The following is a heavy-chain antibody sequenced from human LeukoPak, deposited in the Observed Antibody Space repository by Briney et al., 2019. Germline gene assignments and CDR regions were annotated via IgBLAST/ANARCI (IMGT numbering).Heavy chain of an antibody. CDR1: GFTFSSYG. CDR2: IWYDGSNK. CDR3: ARDKGMIPRNWFDP. D-gene: IGHD3-22*01. V-gene: IGHV3-33*01. Sequence: GGSLRLSCAASGFTFSSYGMHWVRQAPGKGLEWVAVIWYDGSNKYYADSVKGRFTISRDNSKNTLYLQMNSLRAEDTAVYYCARDKGMIPRNWFDPWGQGTLVTVSS. J-gene: IGHJ5*02.